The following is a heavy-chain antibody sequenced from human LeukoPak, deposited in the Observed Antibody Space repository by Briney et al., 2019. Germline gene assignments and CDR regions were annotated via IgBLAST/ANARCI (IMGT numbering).Heavy chain of an antibody. CDR1: GFTFSSYW. CDR3: AAYSVVVIERSSSN. V-gene: IGHV3-74*01. D-gene: IGHD2-21*01. Sequence: PGGSLRLSCAASGFTFSSYWMHWVRQAPGKGLVWVSRINTDGSSTSYADSVKDRFTISRDNSKNTLYLQMNSLRAEDTAVYYCAAYSVVVIERSSSNWGQGTLVTVSS. CDR2: INTDGSST. J-gene: IGHJ4*02.